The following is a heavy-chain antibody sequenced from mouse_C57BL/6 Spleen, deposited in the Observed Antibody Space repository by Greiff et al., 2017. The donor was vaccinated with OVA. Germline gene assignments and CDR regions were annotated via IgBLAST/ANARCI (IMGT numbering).Heavy chain of an antibody. CDR2: INPNNGGT. CDR1: GYTFTDYY. J-gene: IGHJ3*01. CDR3: ARGEGQGFAY. D-gene: IGHD3-3*01. Sequence: EVQLQQSGPELVKPGASVKISCKASGYTFTDYYMNWVKQSHGKSLEWIGDINPNNGGTSYNQKFKGKATLTVDESSSTAYMELRSLTSEDSAVYYCARGEGQGFAYWGQGTLVTVSA. V-gene: IGHV1-26*01.